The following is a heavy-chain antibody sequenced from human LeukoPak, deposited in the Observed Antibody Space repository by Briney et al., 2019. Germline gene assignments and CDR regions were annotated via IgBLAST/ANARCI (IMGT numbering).Heavy chain of an antibody. J-gene: IGHJ6*02. V-gene: IGHV1-2*02. CDR3: ATDRGYYGMDV. CDR2: INPNSGGT. D-gene: IGHD3-10*01. CDR1: GYTFTSYD. Sequence: ASVKVSCKASGYTFTSYDINWVRQAPGQGLEWMGWINPNSGGTNYAQKFQGRVTMTRDTSISTAYMELSRLRSDDTAVYYCATDRGYYGMDVWGQGTTVTVSS.